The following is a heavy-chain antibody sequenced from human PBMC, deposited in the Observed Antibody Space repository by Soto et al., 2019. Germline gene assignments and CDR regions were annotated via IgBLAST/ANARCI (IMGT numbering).Heavy chain of an antibody. CDR1: GFSLSNARMG. Sequence: KESGPVLVKPTETLTLTCTVSGFSLSNARMGVSWIRQPPGKALEWLAHIFSNDEKSYSTSLKSRHTISKDTSKSQVVLTMTTMDPVDTATYYCARISQADYYYYYYMDVWGKGTTVTVSS. D-gene: IGHD6-19*01. CDR2: IFSNDEK. J-gene: IGHJ6*03. V-gene: IGHV2-26*01. CDR3: ARISQADYYYYYYMDV.